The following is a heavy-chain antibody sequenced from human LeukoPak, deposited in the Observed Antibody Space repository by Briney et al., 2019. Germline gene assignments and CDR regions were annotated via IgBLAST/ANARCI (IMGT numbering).Heavy chain of an antibody. V-gene: IGHV4-61*01. J-gene: IGHJ4*02. CDR2: IYNSGST. CDR3: ARETPYGSGSYPFDY. Sequence: SETLSLTCTVSGYSISSGYYWGWIRQPPGKGLEWIGYIYNSGSTNNNPSLKSRVTISVDTSKKQFSLKLSSVTAADTAVYYCARETPYGSGSYPFDYWGQGILVTVSS. CDR1: GYSISSGYY. D-gene: IGHD3-10*01.